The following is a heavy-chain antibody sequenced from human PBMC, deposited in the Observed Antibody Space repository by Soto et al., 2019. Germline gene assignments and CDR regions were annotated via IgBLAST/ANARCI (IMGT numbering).Heavy chain of an antibody. V-gene: IGHV1-3*01. J-gene: IGHJ4*02. D-gene: IGHD6-6*01. CDR3: ARVRVAARPFDY. CDR2: INAGNGNT. Sequence: ASVKVSCKASGYTFTSYAMHWVRQAPGQRLEWMGWINAGNGNTKYSQKFQGRVTITRDTSASTAYMELSSLRSEDTAVYYCARVRVAARPFDYWGQGTLVTVSS. CDR1: GYTFTSYA.